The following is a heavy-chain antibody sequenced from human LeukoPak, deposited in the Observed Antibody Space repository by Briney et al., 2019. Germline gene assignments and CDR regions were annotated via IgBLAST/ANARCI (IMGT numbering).Heavy chain of an antibody. CDR2: IYYSGST. CDR1: GGSISSYY. V-gene: IGHV4-59*01. D-gene: IGHD2-15*01. J-gene: IGHJ5*02. Sequence: PSETLSLTCTVSGGSISSYYRSWLRQPPGKGLEWIGYIYYSGSTNYNPSLKSRVTISVDTSKNQFSLKLSSVPAADTAVYYCARGGCSGGSCYFDWSDPWGQGTLVTVSS. CDR3: ARGGCSGGSCYFDWSDP.